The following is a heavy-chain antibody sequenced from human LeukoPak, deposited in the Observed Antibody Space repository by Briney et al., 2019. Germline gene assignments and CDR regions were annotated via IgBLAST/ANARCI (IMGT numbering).Heavy chain of an antibody. Sequence: PSETLSLTCTVSGGSISSYYWSWIRQPAGKGLEWIGRIYTSGSTNYNPSLKSRVTMSVDTSKNQFSLKLSSVTAADTAVYYCARGPLIRAARWLSWFDPWGQGTLVIVSS. D-gene: IGHD6-6*01. CDR3: ARGPLIRAARWLSWFDP. CDR1: GGSISSYY. CDR2: IYTSGST. J-gene: IGHJ5*02. V-gene: IGHV4-4*07.